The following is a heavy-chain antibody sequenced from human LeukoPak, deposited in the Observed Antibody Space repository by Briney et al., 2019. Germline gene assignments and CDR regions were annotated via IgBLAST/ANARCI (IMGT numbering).Heavy chain of an antibody. J-gene: IGHJ3*02. CDR2: MYYSGST. D-gene: IGHD4-23*01. V-gene: IGHV4-39*01. CDR1: GGSIASSSYY. CDR3: AADYGGYSGAFDI. Sequence: SETLSRTCTVSGGSIASSSYYWGWIRQPPEKGLEWIGSMYYSGSTYYNPSLKSRATISVDTSKNQFSLRLSSVTAADTAVYYCAADYGGYSGAFDIWGQGTMVTVSS.